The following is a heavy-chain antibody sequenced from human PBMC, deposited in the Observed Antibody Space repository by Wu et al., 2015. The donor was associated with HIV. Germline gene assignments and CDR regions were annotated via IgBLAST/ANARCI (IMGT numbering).Heavy chain of an antibody. Sequence: QVQLVQSGAEVTKPGSSVKVSCKASGGAFSSSAIHWVRQAPGHGLEWMGRIIPIFDTTNYTQKFQGRITITADESTRIAYMVLSNLTSEDTALYFCARSANEYGSSRENAFDMWGQGTMITVSS. CDR1: GGAFSSSA. J-gene: IGHJ3*02. CDR3: ARSANEYGSSRENAFDM. D-gene: IGHD4/OR15-4a*01. V-gene: IGHV1-69*12. CDR2: IIPIFDTT.